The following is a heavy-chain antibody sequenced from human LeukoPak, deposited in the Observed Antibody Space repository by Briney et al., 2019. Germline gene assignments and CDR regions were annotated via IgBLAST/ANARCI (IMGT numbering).Heavy chain of an antibody. CDR2: IYYSGST. V-gene: IGHV4-39*07. Sequence: SETLSLTCTVSGGSISSRSCCWGWIRQPPGKGLEWIGTIYYSGSTYYNPSLKSRVTISVDTSKNQFSLKLSSVTAADTAVYYCARHGTSGTNLNWFDPWGQGTLVTVSS. CDR1: GGSISSRSCC. J-gene: IGHJ5*02. D-gene: IGHD1-1*01. CDR3: ARHGTSGTNLNWFDP.